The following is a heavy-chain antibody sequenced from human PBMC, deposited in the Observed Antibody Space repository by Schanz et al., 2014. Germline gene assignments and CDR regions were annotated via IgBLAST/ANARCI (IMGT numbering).Heavy chain of an antibody. J-gene: IGHJ4*02. CDR2: ISGGGGTT. Sequence: EVQLVESGGGLVRPGGSLRLSCAASGFTFSSYAMSWVRQAPGKGLEWVSAISGGGGTTYYADSVKGRFTISRDNSKNTLYLQMNSLRAEDTAVYYCAKDRSWDYDSSGYFDYWGQGTLVTVSS. V-gene: IGHV3-23*04. CDR1: GFTFSSYA. CDR3: AKDRSWDYDSSGYFDY. D-gene: IGHD3-22*01.